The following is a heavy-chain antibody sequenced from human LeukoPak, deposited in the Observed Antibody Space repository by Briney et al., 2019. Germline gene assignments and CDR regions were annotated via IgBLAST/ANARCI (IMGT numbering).Heavy chain of an antibody. CDR2: ISAGSDVI. Sequence: GGSLRLSCAASGFTFTSCAMSWVRQAPGKGLEWVPAISAGSDVIYYADSVKGRFAISRDNSKNTVYLQMDSLRAEDTAVYYCAKSHVTTATGTGRYFDYWGQGTLVTVSS. D-gene: IGHD3-9*01. CDR1: GFTFTSCA. V-gene: IGHV3-23*01. J-gene: IGHJ4*02. CDR3: AKSHVTTATGTGRYFDY.